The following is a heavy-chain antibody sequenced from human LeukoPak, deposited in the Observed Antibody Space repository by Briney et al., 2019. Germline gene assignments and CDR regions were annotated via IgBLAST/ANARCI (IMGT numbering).Heavy chain of an antibody. CDR2: ISAYNGNT. D-gene: IGHD6-13*01. CDR3: ATWSSSWYEHVFDI. V-gene: IGHV1-18*01. CDR1: GYTLSSYG. J-gene: IGHJ3*02. Sequence: GASVKVSCKAFGYTLSSYGISWVRQAPGQGLEWLGSISAYNGNTNYAQRLQGRVTMTTDTSTSTGYMELRSLGSDDTAVYYCATWSSSWYEHVFDIWGQGTVVTVSS.